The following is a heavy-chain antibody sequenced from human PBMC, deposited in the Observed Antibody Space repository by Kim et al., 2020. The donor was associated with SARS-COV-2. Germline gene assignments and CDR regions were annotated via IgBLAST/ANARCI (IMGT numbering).Heavy chain of an antibody. J-gene: IGHJ4*02. D-gene: IGHD2-15*01. CDR2: IYYSGST. CDR3: AREGFYSNFDY. Sequence: SETLSLTCGVSNGSINFYYWSWIRQSPGKGLEWIGNIYYSGSTHYNPSLKSRVTISVDTSKNQFSLKVRSVTAADTAIYYCAREGFYSNFDYWGQGTLVTVSS. V-gene: IGHV4-59*01. CDR1: NGSINFYY.